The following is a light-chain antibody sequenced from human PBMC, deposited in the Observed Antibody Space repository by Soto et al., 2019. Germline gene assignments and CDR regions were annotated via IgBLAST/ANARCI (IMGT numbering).Light chain of an antibody. J-gene: IGKJ5*01. V-gene: IGKV1-33*01. CDR1: QDIRNS. Sequence: IPITQSPSSLSASVGDRVPITCQASQDIRNSLNWYQQKPGQAPKLLIYDATNFETRVPSTFSGGGSWTDFTFTITSLQPADIATYYYQQYKHRITVGQETRLEI. CDR2: DAT. CDR3: QQYKHRIT.